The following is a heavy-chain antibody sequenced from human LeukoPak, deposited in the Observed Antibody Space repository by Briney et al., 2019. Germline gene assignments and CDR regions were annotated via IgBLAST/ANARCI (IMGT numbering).Heavy chain of an antibody. V-gene: IGHV5-51*01. CDR1: GYSFTSYW. J-gene: IGHJ4*02. CDR3: ARHDTLPDSSGWYYFDY. D-gene: IGHD6-19*01. CDR2: IYPGDSDT. Sequence: GESLKISCKGSGYSFTSYWIGWVRQMPGKGLEWMGIIYPGDSDTRYSPSFQGQVTISADKSISTAYLQWSSLKASDTAMYYCARHDTLPDSSGWYYFDYWGQGTPVTVSS.